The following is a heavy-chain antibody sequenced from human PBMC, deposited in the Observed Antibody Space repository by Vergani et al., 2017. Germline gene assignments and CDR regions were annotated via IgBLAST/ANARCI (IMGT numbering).Heavy chain of an antibody. Sequence: EVQLLESGGNLIQPGGSLRLSCAASGFTFSGSAMHWVRQTSGKGLEWIGRIRDKTYNYATAYAVSVKGRFIISRDDSKKTAYLQMNRLTIEDTAVYYCARESQNDIVATVANFDWGQGTLVTVSS. CDR3: ARESQNDIVATVANFD. J-gene: IGHJ4*02. V-gene: IGHV3-73*01. CDR2: IRDKTYNYAT. CDR1: GFTFSGSA. D-gene: IGHD5-12*01.